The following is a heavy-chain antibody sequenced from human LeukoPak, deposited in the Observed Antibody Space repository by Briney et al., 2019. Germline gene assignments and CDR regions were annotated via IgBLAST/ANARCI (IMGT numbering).Heavy chain of an antibody. V-gene: IGHV3-66*04. J-gene: IGHJ4*02. CDR1: GFTVSTNY. CDR2: IYSGGST. D-gene: IGHD5-18*01. Sequence: GGSLRLSCAASGFTVSTNYMSWVRQAPGKGLEWVSMIYSGGSTYYADSVKGRFTISRDNSKNTLDLQMNSLRAEDTAVYYCARRGHGYGSPFDYWGQGTLVTVSS. CDR3: ARRGHGYGSPFDY.